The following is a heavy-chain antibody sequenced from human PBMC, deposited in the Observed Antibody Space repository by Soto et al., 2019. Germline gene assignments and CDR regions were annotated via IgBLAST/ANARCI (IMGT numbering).Heavy chain of an antibody. D-gene: IGHD3-16*01. J-gene: IGHJ4*02. CDR1: GFDLSIEK. CDR3: AKDHPLTPPRYVVY. V-gene: IGHV3-48*01. CDR2: ISSSSSTI. Sequence: EGTLRRSCKTTGFDLSIEKMNRSRRAPGKGLEWVSYISSSSSTIYYADSVKGRFTISRDNSKNTLYLQMNSLRAEDTAVYYCAKDHPLTPPRYVVYWGQGTLVTVSS.